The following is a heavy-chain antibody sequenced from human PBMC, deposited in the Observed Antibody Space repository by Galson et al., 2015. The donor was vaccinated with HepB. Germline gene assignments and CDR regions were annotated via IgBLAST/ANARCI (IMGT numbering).Heavy chain of an antibody. CDR3: ARREGSSSWLYYYYYMDV. CDR1: GYTFTSYD. J-gene: IGHJ6*03. CDR2: MNPNSGNT. V-gene: IGHV1-8*01. D-gene: IGHD6-13*01. Sequence: SVKVSCKASGYTFTSYDINWVRQATGQGLEWMGWMNPNSGNTGYAQKFQGRVTMTRNTSISTAYMELSSLRSEDTAVYYCARREGSSSWLYYYYYMDVWGKGTTVTVSS.